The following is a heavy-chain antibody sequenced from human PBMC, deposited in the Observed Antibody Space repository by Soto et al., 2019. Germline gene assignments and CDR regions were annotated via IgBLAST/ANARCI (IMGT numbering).Heavy chain of an antibody. CDR2: IKSKSDGGTT. D-gene: IGHD2-15*01. Sequence: GGSLRLSCAASGFTFSDAWMSWVRQAPGKGLDWVGRIKSKSDGGTTEYAAPVRGRFTISRDDSKNTLYLQMNSLKTEDTAVYYCTTGLWRIAVVVGSTGYFNPWGQGTPVTVSS. CDR1: GFTFSDAW. CDR3: TTGLWRIAVVVGSTGYFNP. J-gene: IGHJ5*02. V-gene: IGHV3-15*01.